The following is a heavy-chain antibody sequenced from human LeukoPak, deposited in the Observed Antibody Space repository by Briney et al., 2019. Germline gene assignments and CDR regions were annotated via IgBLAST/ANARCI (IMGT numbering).Heavy chain of an antibody. J-gene: IGHJ3*02. V-gene: IGHV3-74*01. CDR3: ARDLSGSGNNDAFDI. Sequence: GGSLRLSCAASGFTFSTYWIHWVRQAPGKGLVWVSRISGDGSDTRYADSVKGRFTISRDNAKNSLYLQMNSLRAEDTAVYYCARDLSGSGNNDAFDIWGQGTMVTVSS. D-gene: IGHD3-10*01. CDR1: GFTFSTYW. CDR2: ISGDGSDT.